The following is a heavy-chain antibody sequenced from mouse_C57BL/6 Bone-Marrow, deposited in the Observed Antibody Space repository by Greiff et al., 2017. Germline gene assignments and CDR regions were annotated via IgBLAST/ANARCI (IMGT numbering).Heavy chain of an antibody. CDR3: ARGYSGSPYAMDY. V-gene: IGHV1-81*01. D-gene: IGHD1-1*01. CDR1: GYTFTGYG. Sequence: QVQLKESGAELARPGASVKLSCKASGYTFTGYGIRWVKQRTGQGLEWIGEIDPRSGNTYYNEKFKGKATLTADKSSSTAYMELRSLTSGDSAVYFCARGYSGSPYAMDYWGQGTSVTVSS. J-gene: IGHJ4*01. CDR2: IDPRSGNT.